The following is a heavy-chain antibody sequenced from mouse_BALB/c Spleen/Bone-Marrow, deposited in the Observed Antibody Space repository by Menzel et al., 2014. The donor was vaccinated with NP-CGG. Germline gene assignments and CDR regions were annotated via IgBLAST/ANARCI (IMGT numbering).Heavy chain of an antibody. CDR1: GFSLTSYG. CDR2: IWRGGST. D-gene: IGHD2-1*01. Sequence: VQRVESGPSLVQPSQSLSITCTASGFSLTSYGVHWVRQSPGKGLEWLGVIWRGGSTDYKEAYMSSLIITKDNSKSKVFFKMNSLQADDTDIYCCAKRGNYGYFDYWGQGTTLTVSS. J-gene: IGHJ2*01. CDR3: AKRGNYGYFDY. V-gene: IGHV2-5-1*01.